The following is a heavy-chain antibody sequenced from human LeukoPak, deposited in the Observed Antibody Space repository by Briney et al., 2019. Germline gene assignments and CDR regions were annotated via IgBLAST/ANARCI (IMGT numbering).Heavy chain of an antibody. J-gene: IGHJ4*02. D-gene: IGHD3-22*01. CDR3: ARGSFDSSGYYVFDY. CDR2: IYNTGNT. V-gene: IGHV4-4*07. CDR1: GGPISTNY. Sequence: PSETLSLTCSVSGGPISTNYWSWIRQPAGKGLQWIGRIYNTGNTNYSPSLESRVTMSADTSKNQFSLKLSSVTAADTAVYYCARGSFDSSGYYVFDYWGQGSLVTVSS.